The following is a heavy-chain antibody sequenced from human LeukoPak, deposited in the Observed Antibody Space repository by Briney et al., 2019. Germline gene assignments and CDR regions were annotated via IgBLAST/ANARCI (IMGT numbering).Heavy chain of an antibody. J-gene: IGHJ5*02. CDR2: ISGSGDET. Sequence: PGRSLRLSCAASGFTFSSYAMSWVPHSPDKGLEWVSAISGSGDETYYPDSVKGRFTVSRDNSKNTLYLQMSSLRADDTAVYYCAKERNRWPNNWFDPGGQGTLVTVSS. D-gene: IGHD2-15*01. CDR3: AKERNRWPNNWFDP. CDR1: GFTFSSYA. V-gene: IGHV3-23*01.